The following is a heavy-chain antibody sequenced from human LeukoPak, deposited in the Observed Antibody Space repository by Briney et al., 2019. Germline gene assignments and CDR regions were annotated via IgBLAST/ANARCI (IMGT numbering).Heavy chain of an antibody. J-gene: IGHJ4*02. CDR1: GYTFTGYY. CDR3: ARDYYYDGSGYSDYFDY. Sequence: ASVKVSCKASGYTFTGYYIHWVRRAPGQGLEWMGWISPNSGGTNYAQKFQGRVTMTRDTSISTAYMVLTRLRSDDTAVYYCARDYYYDGSGYSDYFDYWGQGTLVPVSS. D-gene: IGHD3-22*01. CDR2: ISPNSGGT. V-gene: IGHV1-2*02.